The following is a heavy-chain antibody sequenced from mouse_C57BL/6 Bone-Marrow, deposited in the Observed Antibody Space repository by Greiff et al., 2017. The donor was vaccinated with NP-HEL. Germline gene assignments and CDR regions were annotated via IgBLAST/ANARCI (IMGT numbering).Heavy chain of an antibody. D-gene: IGHD3-2*02. CDR1: GFTFSSYA. V-gene: IGHV5-4*01. Sequence: EVKLMESGGGLVKPGGSLKLSCAASGFTFSSYAMSWVRQTPAKRLEWVATISDGGSYTYYPDNVKGRFTISRDNAKNNLYLQMSHLKSEDTAMYYGARDATAQATGYYAMDYWGQGTSVTVSS. J-gene: IGHJ4*01. CDR2: ISDGGSYT. CDR3: ARDATAQATGYYAMDY.